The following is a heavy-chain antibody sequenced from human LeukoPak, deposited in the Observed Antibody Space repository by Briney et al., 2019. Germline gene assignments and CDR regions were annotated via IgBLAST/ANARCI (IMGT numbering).Heavy chain of an antibody. CDR1: GFTFSSYW. CDR2: IYSGGST. Sequence: GSLRLSCAASGFTFSSYWMHWVRQAPGKGLEWVSVIYSGGSTYYADSVKGRFTISRHNSKNTLYLQMNSLRAEDTAVYYCARAVGYEGNMYYFDYWGQGTLVTVSS. V-gene: IGHV3-53*04. D-gene: IGHD2-2*01. J-gene: IGHJ4*02. CDR3: ARAVGYEGNMYYFDY.